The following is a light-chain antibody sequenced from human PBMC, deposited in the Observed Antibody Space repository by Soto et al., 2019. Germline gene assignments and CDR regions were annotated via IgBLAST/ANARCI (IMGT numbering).Light chain of an antibody. CDR1: QSVSTNY. J-gene: IGKJ3*01. CDR3: HQYGTTPPT. CDR2: DAS. Sequence: EIVLTQSPGTLSLSPGERATLSCRASQSVSTNYVAWYQHKPGQSPRLLIKDASRRATGIPDRFSGSGSGTDFTLTISRVEPEDFGVYYCHQYGTTPPTFGPGTKVDI. V-gene: IGKV3-20*01.